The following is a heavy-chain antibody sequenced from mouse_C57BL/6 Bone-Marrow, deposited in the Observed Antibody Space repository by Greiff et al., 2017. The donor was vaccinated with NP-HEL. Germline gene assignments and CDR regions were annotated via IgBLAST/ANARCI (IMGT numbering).Heavy chain of an antibody. CDR2: ISYSGST. V-gene: IGHV3-1*01. CDR3: ARGGGLGVDY. J-gene: IGHJ2*01. D-gene: IGHD4-1*01. CDR1: GYSITSGYD. Sequence: DVKLQESGPGMVKPSQSLSLTCTVTGYSITSGYDWHWIRHFPGNKLEWMGYISYSGSTNYNPSLKSRISITHDTSKNHFFLKLNSVTTEDTATYYCARGGGLGVDYWGQGTTLTVSS.